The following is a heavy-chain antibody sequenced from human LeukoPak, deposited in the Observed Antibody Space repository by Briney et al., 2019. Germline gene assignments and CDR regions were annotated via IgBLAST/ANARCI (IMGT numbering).Heavy chain of an antibody. CDR2: INPSGGST. CDR1: GYTFTSYY. CDR3: ARGPFPGGSGSSVLVY. J-gene: IGHJ4*02. Sequence: ASVKVSCKASGYTFTSYYMHWVRQAPGQGLEWMGIINPSGGSTSYAQKFQGGVTMTRDTSTSTVYMELSSLRSEDTAVYYCARGPFPGGSGSSVLVYWGQGTLVTVSS. D-gene: IGHD1-26*01. V-gene: IGHV1-46*01.